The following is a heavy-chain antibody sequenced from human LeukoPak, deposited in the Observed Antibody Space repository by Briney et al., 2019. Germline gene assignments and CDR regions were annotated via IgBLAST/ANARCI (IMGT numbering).Heavy chain of an antibody. CDR3: ARDSQPTARGGVVVAAVPDYYMDV. D-gene: IGHD2-15*01. CDR1: GYTLTDYY. V-gene: IGHV1-2*02. Sequence: ASVKVSCKASGYTLTDYYMNWVRQAPGQGLEWMGWINPNSGGINYAQKFQDRVTMTRDTSINTAYMELSRLSSDDTAIYYCARDSQPTARGGVVVAAVPDYYMDVWGKGTTVTVSS. CDR2: INPNSGGI. J-gene: IGHJ6*03.